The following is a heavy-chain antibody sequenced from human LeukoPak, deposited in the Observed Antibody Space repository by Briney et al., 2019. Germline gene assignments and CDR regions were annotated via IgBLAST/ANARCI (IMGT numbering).Heavy chain of an antibody. CDR3: ARGYYYDSSGYYPPFVY. J-gene: IGHJ4*02. CDR1: GYTFTSYY. CDR2: INPSGGST. D-gene: IGHD3-22*01. V-gene: IGHV1-46*01. Sequence: GASVKVSFKASGYTFTSYYMHWGRPAPGQGVEWMGIINPSGGSTSYAQKFQGRVTMTRDTSTSTVYMELSSLRSEDTAVYYCARGYYYDSSGYYPPFVYWGQGTLVTVSS.